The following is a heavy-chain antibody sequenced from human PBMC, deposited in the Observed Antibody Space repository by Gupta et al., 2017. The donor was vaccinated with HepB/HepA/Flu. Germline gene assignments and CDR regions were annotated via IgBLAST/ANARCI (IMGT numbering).Heavy chain of an antibody. CDR3: ASIAAAGYYYMDV. CDR2: IIPIFGTA. CDR1: GGTFSSLA. D-gene: IGHD6-13*01. Sequence: QVQLVQSGAEVKRPGFSVKVSCKASGGTFSSLAISWVRQAPGQGLEWMGGIIPIFGTAKYTQKFQGRVTITADEFTSTAYMGLKGLRSEDKAGYYCASIAAAGYYYMDVWGNGTSVTVSS. J-gene: IGHJ6*03. V-gene: IGHV1-69*01.